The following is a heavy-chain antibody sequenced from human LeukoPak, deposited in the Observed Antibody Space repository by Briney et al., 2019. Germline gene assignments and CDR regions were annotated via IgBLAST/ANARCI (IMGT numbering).Heavy chain of an antibody. CDR2: IKEDGSDK. CDR3: ARDHCRLFDN. J-gene: IGHJ4*02. D-gene: IGHD2-15*01. V-gene: IGHV3-7*04. Sequence: GGSLRLSCPASGFTFNNYWMNWVRQAPGKGLKWVASIKEDGSDKYYVDSVKGRFTISRDSAKNSLFLQMNSLRAEDTAVYYCARDHCRLFDNWVQGTLVTVSS. CDR1: GFTFNNYW.